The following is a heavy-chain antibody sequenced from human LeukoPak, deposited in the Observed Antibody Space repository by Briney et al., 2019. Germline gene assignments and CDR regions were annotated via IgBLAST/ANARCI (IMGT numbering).Heavy chain of an antibody. CDR1: GFTFSSYA. CDR3: ARGNGYCSGGSCYSYYYYGMDV. J-gene: IGHJ6*02. D-gene: IGHD2-15*01. CDR2: ISSNGGGP. Sequence: GGSLRLSCAASGFTFSSYAMHWVRQAPGKGLEYVSAISSNGGGPYYANSVKGRFTISRDNSKNTLYLQMGSLRAEDMAVYYCARGNGYCSGGSCYSYYYYGMDVWGQGTTVTVSS. V-gene: IGHV3-64*01.